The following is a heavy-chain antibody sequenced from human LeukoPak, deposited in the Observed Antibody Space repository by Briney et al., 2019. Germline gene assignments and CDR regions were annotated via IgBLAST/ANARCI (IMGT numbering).Heavy chain of an antibody. V-gene: IGHV3-23*01. CDR1: GFTFSSYA. Sequence: PGGSLRLSCAASGFTFSSYAMSWVRQAPGKGLEWVSTINGGGVNTHYADSVGGRFTISRDNSKNTLFLQMNSLRAEDTAVYYCARDRAWNYFDYWGQGTLVTVSS. CDR2: INGGGVNT. J-gene: IGHJ4*02. CDR3: ARDRAWNYFDY. D-gene: IGHD3-3*01.